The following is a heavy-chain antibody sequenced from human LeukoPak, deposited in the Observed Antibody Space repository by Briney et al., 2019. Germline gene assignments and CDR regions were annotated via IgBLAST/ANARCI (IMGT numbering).Heavy chain of an antibody. CDR1: GFTFNNYW. CDR2: INPDGTVT. CDR3: VRDSPSGFFDL. Sequence: GGTLRLSCAASGFTFNNYWMHWVRQAPGKGLVWVSPINPDGTVTTYADSVKGRFTISRDNAKNTLYLQMNSLRAEDTAVYYCVRDSPSGFFDLWGRGTLVTVSS. D-gene: IGHD6-19*01. V-gene: IGHV3-74*01. J-gene: IGHJ2*01.